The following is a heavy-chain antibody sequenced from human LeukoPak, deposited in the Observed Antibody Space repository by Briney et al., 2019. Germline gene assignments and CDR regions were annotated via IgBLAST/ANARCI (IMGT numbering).Heavy chain of an antibody. V-gene: IGHV3-33*01. J-gene: IGHJ6*02. Sequence: PGGSLRLSCAASGFTFSSYGMHWVRQAPGKGLEWVAVIWYDGSNKNYPDSVKGRFTISRDNSKNTLYLQMNSLRAEDTAVYYCAREATESEAYYGMDVWGQGTTVTVSS. CDR2: IWYDGSNK. CDR3: AREATESEAYYGMDV. CDR1: GFTFSSYG.